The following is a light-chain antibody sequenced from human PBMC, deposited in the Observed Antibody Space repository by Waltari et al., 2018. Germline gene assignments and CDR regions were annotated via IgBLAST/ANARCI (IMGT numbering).Light chain of an antibody. J-gene: IGLJ1*01. V-gene: IGLV3-21*03. CDR3: QVWDSSSDHYV. CDR2: DDN. CDR1: DIGGIS. Sequence: SYVLTQPPSVSVAPGKPARITCGGNDIGGISVNWYKQKPGPAPVLVLSDDNDRPSGIHERFSGSNYGNTAPLTISRVEVGDEAAYFCQVWDSSSDHYVFGPGTKVTVL.